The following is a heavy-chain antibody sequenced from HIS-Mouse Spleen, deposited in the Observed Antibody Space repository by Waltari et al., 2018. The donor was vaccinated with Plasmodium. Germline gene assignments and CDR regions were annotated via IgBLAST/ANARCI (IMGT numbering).Heavy chain of an antibody. J-gene: IGHJ4*02. CDR2: IYYSGGP. D-gene: IGHD3-3*01. V-gene: IGHV4-39*01. Sequence: QLQLQESGPGLVKPSETLSLTCTVSGGSISSSSYYWGWIRQPPGKGLEWIGSIYYSGGPYYNPSLKRRVTISVDTSKNQFSLKLSSVTAADTAVYYCARQLAYYDFWSGYSRGYYFDYWGQGTLVTVSS. CDR3: ARQLAYYDFWSGYSRGYYFDY. CDR1: GGSISSSSYY.